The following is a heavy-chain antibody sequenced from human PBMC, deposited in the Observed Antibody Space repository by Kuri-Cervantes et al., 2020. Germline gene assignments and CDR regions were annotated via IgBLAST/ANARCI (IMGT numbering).Heavy chain of an antibody. V-gene: IGHV1-8*01. CDR2: MNPNSGNT. CDR1: GGTFSRYA. D-gene: IGHD1-26*01. CDR3: ARGPSRWSYYLLPDYSSILQGHYYYGMDV. Sequence: GGSLRLSCKASGGTFSRYAISWVRQAPGQGLEWMGWMNPNSGNTGYAQKFQGRVTMTRNTSISTAYMELSSLRSEDTAVYYCARGPSRWSYYLLPDYSSILQGHYYYGMDVWGQGTTVTVSS. J-gene: IGHJ6*02.